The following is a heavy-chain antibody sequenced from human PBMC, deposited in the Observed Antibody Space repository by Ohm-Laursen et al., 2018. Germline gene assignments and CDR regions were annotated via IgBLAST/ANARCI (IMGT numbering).Heavy chain of an antibody. J-gene: IGHJ4*02. CDR1: GFTFNNFG. Sequence: SLRLSCAATGFTFNNFGMHWVRQAPGKGLEWVGLLRGKAYGGTSEYAASGKGRFTISRDDSKSIAYLQINSLKSDDTAVYYCTRDPGGVYSSWHFFDYWGQGTLVTVSS. D-gene: IGHD2-8*02. CDR2: LRGKAYGGTS. CDR3: TRDPGGVYSSWHFFDY. V-gene: IGHV3-49*04.